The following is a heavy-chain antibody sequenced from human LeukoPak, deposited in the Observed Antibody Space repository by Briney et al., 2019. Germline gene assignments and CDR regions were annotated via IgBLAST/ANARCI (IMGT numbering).Heavy chain of an antibody. Sequence: GGSLSLSCTGSGFTFSSYTLHCVRRAPGEELEWVSSISSGGTFVFYADSVTGVFTISRHNAGKCVYVQMDRLRAGDAPIFHCATLGCAGENCPRAGRALGRHWRPGPLVTVSS. D-gene: IGHD2-21*01. J-gene: IGHJ1*01. V-gene: IGHV3-21*01. CDR1: GFTFSSYT. CDR3: ATLGCAGENCPRAGRALGRH. CDR2: ISSGGTFV.